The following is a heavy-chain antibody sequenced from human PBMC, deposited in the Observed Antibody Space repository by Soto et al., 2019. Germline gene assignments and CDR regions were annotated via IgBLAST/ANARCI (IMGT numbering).Heavy chain of an antibody. D-gene: IGHD2-2*01. CDR2: IYYSGST. CDR1: GGSISSGGYY. V-gene: IGHV4-31*02. Sequence: PSETLSLTCFVSGGSISSGGYYWSWIHQHPGKGLEWIGYIYYSGSTYYNPSLKSRVTISVDTSKNQFSLKLSSVTAADTAVYYCAGGSHCSSTSRQYGYYYYGMDVWGKGTTVTVSS. J-gene: IGHJ6*04. CDR3: AGGSHCSSTSRQYGYYYYGMDV.